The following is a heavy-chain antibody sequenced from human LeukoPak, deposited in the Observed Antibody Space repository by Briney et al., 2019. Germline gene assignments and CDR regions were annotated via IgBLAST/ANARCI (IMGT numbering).Heavy chain of an antibody. CDR2: MNPNSGNT. D-gene: IGHD3-3*01. V-gene: IGHV1-8*01. CDR1: GYTFTSYD. J-gene: IGHJ4*02. CDR3: ARRTEYYDFWSGYSGKQYYFDY. Sequence: ASVKVSCKASGYTFTSYDINWVRQATGQGLEWIGWMNPNSGNTGYAQKFQGRVTMTRNTSISTAYMELSSLRSEDTAVYYCARRTEYYDFWSGYSGKQYYFDYWGQGTLVTVSS.